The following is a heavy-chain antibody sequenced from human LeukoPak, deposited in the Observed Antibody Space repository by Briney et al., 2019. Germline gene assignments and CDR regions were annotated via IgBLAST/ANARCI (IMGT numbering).Heavy chain of an antibody. V-gene: IGHV3-30*02. CDR3: SFPGGTGWSFEY. CDR1: GFSFCTYG. CDR2: IRYDGSDK. Sequence: PGGSLRLSCAGSGFSFCTYGMQWVRQAPAKGREWVAFIRYDGSDKYYADSVKDRFTISRDNFKNTLYLQMNSLRPEDTAVYYCSFPGGTGWSFEYWGQGTLVTVSS. J-gene: IGHJ4*02. D-gene: IGHD6-19*01.